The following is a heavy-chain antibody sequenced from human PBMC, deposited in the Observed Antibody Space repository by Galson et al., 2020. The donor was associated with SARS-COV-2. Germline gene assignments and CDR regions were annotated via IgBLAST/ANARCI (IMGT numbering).Heavy chain of an antibody. CDR3: AKLLVVEATTYAFDV. V-gene: IGHV1-2*02. CDR2: INPDRGDT. CDR1: GYTFTGAH. J-gene: IGHJ3*01. Sequence: GESLKISCKASGYTFTGAHLHWVRQAPGQGPEWMGRINPDRGDTNYAQTFQGRVTMTRDTSISTAYMELSMLRSDDTAVYYCAKLLVVEATTYAFDVWGQGTVVTVSS. D-gene: IGHD2-15*01.